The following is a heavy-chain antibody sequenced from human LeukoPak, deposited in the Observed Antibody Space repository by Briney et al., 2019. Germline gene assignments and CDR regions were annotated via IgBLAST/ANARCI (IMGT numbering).Heavy chain of an antibody. CDR2: IYYSGST. CDR1: GGSISSYY. J-gene: IGHJ5*02. Sequence: SETLSLTXTVSGGSISSYYWSWTRQPPGKGLGWIGYIYYSGSTNYNPSLKSRVTISVDTSKNQFSLKLSSVTAADTAVYYCASTYYDILTGYYKGWFDPWGQGTLVTVSS. CDR3: ASTYYDILTGYYKGWFDP. V-gene: IGHV4-59*01. D-gene: IGHD3-9*01.